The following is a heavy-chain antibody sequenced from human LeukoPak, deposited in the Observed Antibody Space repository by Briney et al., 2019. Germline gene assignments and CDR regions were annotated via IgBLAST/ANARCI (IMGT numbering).Heavy chain of an antibody. Sequence: GGSLRLSCAASGFILSNCAMTWVRQAPGKGLEWVSGIDTKGTRTYYADSVKGRFTISRDNSKNTLFLQMNSLRAEDTAVYYCVKEVVATIPPLWGQGTLVTVSS. CDR1: GFILSNCA. CDR3: VKEVVATIPPL. J-gene: IGHJ4*02. CDR2: IDTKGTRT. V-gene: IGHV3-23*01. D-gene: IGHD5-12*01.